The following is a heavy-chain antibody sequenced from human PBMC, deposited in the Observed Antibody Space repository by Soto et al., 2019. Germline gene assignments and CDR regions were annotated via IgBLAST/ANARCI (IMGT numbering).Heavy chain of an antibody. J-gene: IGHJ6*02. V-gene: IGHV3-7*01. CDR2: IKQDGSEK. CDR1: GFPLSSYW. CDR3: ARDMGYVVVTGAYYHYGMDV. D-gene: IGHD2-21*02. Sequence: GGSLSLPCAASGFPLSSYWMSWVRPAPGKGLEWVANIKQDGSEKYYVDSVKGRFTISRDNAKNSLYLQMNSLRAEDTATYFCARDMGYVVVTGAYYHYGMDVWGQGTTVTVSS.